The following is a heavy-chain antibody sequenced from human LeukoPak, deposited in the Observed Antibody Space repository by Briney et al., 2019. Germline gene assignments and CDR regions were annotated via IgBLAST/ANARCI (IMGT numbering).Heavy chain of an antibody. J-gene: IGHJ6*02. D-gene: IGHD2-15*01. Sequence: GGSLRLSCAASEFTISNNYMSWVRQAPGKGLEGVSVIYSGGTTHYADSVKGRFTISRDNSKNTLYLQMNSLRVEDTAVYYCARETCSGGSCYSHYYGMDVWGQGTTVTVSS. V-gene: IGHV3-66*01. CDR1: EFTISNNY. CDR2: IYSGGTT. CDR3: ARETCSGGSCYSHYYGMDV.